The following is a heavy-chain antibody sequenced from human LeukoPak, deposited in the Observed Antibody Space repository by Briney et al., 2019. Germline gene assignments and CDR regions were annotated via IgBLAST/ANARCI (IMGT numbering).Heavy chain of an antibody. CDR2: INHSGST. D-gene: IGHD2-15*01. CDR1: GGSSSGYY. J-gene: IGHJ4*02. CDR3: ARVAKYFDY. Sequence: PSETLSLTCAVYGGSSSGYYWSWIRQPPGKGLEWIGEINHSGSTNYNPSLKSRVTISVDTSKNQFSLKLSSVTAADTAVYYCARVAKYFDYWGQGTLVTVSS. V-gene: IGHV4-34*01.